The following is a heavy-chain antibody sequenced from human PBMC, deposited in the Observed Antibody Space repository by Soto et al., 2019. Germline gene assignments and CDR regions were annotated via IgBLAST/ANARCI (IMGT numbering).Heavy chain of an antibody. V-gene: IGHV1-2*02. J-gene: IGHJ5*02. CDR3: ASDRHNLILYNWLDP. CDR2: INTKSGDT. CDR1: GYTFSGYY. D-gene: IGHD2-8*01. Sequence: VASVKVSCKASGYTFSGYYMHWVRQAPGQGLEWMGWINTKSGDTQYAQKFQGRVTMTSETSISTAYLELRSLRSDDTAVYYCASDRHNLILYNWLDPWGHGTMVTVSS.